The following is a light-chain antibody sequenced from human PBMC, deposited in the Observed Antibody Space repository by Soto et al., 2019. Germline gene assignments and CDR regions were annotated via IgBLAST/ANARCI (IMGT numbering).Light chain of an antibody. J-gene: IGKJ1*01. CDR3: QQYNNWPPWT. CDR1: QNIGSN. V-gene: IGKV3-15*01. Sequence: EIVMTQSPATLSVSPGERATLSCRASQNIGSNLAWYQQRPGQAPSLLIFGASTRATGIPARVNGSGSGTQFTLTISSLQSEDSAVYYCQQYNNWPPWTFGQGTKVDIK. CDR2: GAS.